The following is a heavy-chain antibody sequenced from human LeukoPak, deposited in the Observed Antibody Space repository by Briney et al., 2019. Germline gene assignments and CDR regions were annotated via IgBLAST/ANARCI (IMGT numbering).Heavy chain of an antibody. CDR2: INHSGST. D-gene: IGHD3-10*01. V-gene: IGHV4-34*01. J-gene: IGHJ4*02. Sequence: PSQTLSLTCAVYGGSFSGYYWSCIRQPPRKGLEWIGEINHSGSTNYNPSLKSRVTISVDTSRNQFSLKLSSVTAADTAVYYCARGYRQLGMVRGVIKNSRFDYWGQGTLVTVSS. CDR1: GGSFSGYY. CDR3: ARGYRQLGMVRGVIKNSRFDY.